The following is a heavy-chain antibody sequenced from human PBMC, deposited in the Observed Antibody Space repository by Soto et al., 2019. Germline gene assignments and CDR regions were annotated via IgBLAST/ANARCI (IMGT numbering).Heavy chain of an antibody. J-gene: IGHJ4*02. CDR2: IGTAGDT. CDR3: ARARSGWYSYRENEFDY. D-gene: IGHD6-19*01. CDR1: GFTFSSYD. V-gene: IGHV3-13*01. Sequence: GGSLRLSCAASGFTFSSYDMHWVRQATGKGLEWVSAIGTAGDTYYPGSGKGRFTISRENAKNSLYFQMNSLRAGDTAVYYCARARSGWYSYRENEFDYWGQGTLVTVSS.